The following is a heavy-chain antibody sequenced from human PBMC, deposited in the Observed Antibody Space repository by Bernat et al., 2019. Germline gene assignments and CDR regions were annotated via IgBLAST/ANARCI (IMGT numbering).Heavy chain of an antibody. Sequence: QVQLVESGGGVVQPGRSLRLSCAASGFTFSSYAMHWVRQAPGKGLEWVAAMSYDGSNKYSADSVKGRFTISRDNSRNMLFLQMNTLRAEDTAVYYWGRDRAIGGAFGGFDYGGQGTLVTFSS. CDR1: GFTFSSYA. CDR3: GRDRAIGGAFGGFDY. V-gene: IGHV3-30-3*01. J-gene: IGHJ4*02. D-gene: IGHD1-26*01. CDR2: MSYDGSNK.